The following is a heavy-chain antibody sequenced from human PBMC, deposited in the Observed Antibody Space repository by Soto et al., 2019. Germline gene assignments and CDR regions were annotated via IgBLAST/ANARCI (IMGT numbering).Heavy chain of an antibody. D-gene: IGHD1-20*01. J-gene: IGHJ6*02. V-gene: IGHV4-31*03. Sequence: SETLSLTCTVSGGSISSGGYYWSWIRQHPGKGLEWIGYIYYSGSTYYNPSLKSRVTISVDTSKNQFSLKLSAVTAADTAGYYCASDNWNYSYGMDVWCQGTTVTVSS. CDR1: GGSISSGGYY. CDR3: ASDNWNYSYGMDV. CDR2: IYYSGST.